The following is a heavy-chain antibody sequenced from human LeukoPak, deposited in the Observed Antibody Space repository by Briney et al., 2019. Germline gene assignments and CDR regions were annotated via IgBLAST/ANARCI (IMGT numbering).Heavy chain of an antibody. CDR3: AREIRDRERIGGSTPPAFDI. D-gene: IGHD5-24*01. CDR2: ISSSDSTI. V-gene: IGHV3-48*03. J-gene: IGHJ3*02. CDR1: GFTFSSYE. Sequence: GGSLRLSCAASGFTFSSYEMDWVRQAPGKGLEWVSYISSSDSTIYYADSVEGRFTISRDNAKNSLYLQMNSLRAEDTAVYYCAREIRDRERIGGSTPPAFDIWGQGAMVTVSS.